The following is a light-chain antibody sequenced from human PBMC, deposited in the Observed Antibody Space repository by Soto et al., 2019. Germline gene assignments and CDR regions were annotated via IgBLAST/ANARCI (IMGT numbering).Light chain of an antibody. CDR3: SSYTGSATLV. J-gene: IGLJ2*01. Sequence: QSALTQPASVSGSPGQSITISCTGTSSDISVYNFVSWYQQHPGKAPRLMLYDVSIRPSGISNRYSGSKSSNTASLTISGVQAEYEADYYCSSYTGSATLVFGGGTKLTVL. CDR1: SSDISVYNF. V-gene: IGLV2-14*01. CDR2: DVS.